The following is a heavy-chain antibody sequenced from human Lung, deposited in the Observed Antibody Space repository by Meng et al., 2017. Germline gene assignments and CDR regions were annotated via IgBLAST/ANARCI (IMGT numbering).Heavy chain of an antibody. Sequence: QVQLVQSGAEVKKPGASVKVSCKASGYTFTDYYIHWVRQAPGQGLEWMGRINPNSGGTNYVQKFQGRVTMTRDTSISTAYMELTRLRSDDTAIYYCARENVGDGGYDFDFWGRGTLVTRLL. J-gene: IGHJ4*02. CDR2: INPNSGGT. V-gene: IGHV1-2*06. D-gene: IGHD5-12*01. CDR3: ARENVGDGGYDFDF. CDR1: GYTFTDYY.